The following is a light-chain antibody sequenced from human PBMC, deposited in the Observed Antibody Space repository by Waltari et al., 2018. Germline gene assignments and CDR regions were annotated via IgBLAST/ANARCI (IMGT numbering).Light chain of an antibody. J-gene: IGKJ2*02. CDR1: ESVIYDSDNKNY. CDR2: WAS. V-gene: IGKV4-1*01. CDR3: QQYLSAPRT. Sequence: DIVMTQSPDSLAVSLGERATINCKSSESVIYDSDNKNYLAWYQQKPGQPPKLLIHWASIRESGVPGRFSGSGSGTDFTLTISSLQAEDVAVYYCQQYLSAPRTFGQGTVLEIK.